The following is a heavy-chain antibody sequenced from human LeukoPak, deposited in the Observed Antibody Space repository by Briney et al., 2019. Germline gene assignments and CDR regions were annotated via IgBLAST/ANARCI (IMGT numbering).Heavy chain of an antibody. CDR2: IYYSGST. V-gene: IGHV4-59*12. CDR3: ARGRGAFRY. Sequence: PSETLSLTCTVSGGSISSYYWSWIREPPGKGLEWIGCIYYSGSTNYNPSLKSRVTISVDTSKNQFSLKLSSVTAADTAVYYCARGRGAFRYWGQGTLVTVSS. J-gene: IGHJ4*02. D-gene: IGHD3-10*01. CDR1: GGSISSYY.